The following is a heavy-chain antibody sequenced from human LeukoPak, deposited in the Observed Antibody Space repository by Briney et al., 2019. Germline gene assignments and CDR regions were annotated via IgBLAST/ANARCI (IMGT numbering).Heavy chain of an antibody. CDR3: ARGSYNAFDI. CDR1: DYSISSGFH. CDR2: IHHSGRT. J-gene: IGHJ3*02. Sequence: PSETLSLTCTVSDYSISSGFHWGWIRQPPGKGLEWIATIHHSGRTYYNPSLKSRVTISVDTSKNQFSLKLSSVTAADTAVYYCARGSYNAFDIWGQGTMVTVSS. D-gene: IGHD1-26*01. V-gene: IGHV4-38-2*02.